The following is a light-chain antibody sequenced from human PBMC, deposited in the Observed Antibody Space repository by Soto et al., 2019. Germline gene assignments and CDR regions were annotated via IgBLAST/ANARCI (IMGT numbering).Light chain of an antibody. CDR3: CLYAVTFYV. J-gene: IGLJ1*01. V-gene: IGLV2-11*01. CDR2: DVS. CDR1: SSDVGTYDF. Sequence: QSVLTQPRSVSGSPGQSVTISCTGTSSDVGTYDFVSWYQQHPGKAPRLMIFDVSERPSGVPVRFSGSKSGNTASLTISGLQAEDEADYYCCLYAVTFYVFGTGTKGTVL.